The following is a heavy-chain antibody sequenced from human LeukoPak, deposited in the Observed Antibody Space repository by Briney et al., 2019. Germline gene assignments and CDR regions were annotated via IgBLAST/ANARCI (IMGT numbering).Heavy chain of an antibody. CDR2: IYSGRST. CDR3: ARDRGCRSSPGDH. CDR1: GFTVSSNY. J-gene: IGHJ4*02. Sequence: QAGGSLRHSRAASGFTVSSNYVSCVRHAPGEGVEGVSVIYSGRSTYYADSVKGRFTISRDDSKNAPYLQMHSLRAEDPAVYYCARDRGCRSSPGDHWGQGTLVTVSS. D-gene: IGHD6-6*01. V-gene: IGHV3-66*02.